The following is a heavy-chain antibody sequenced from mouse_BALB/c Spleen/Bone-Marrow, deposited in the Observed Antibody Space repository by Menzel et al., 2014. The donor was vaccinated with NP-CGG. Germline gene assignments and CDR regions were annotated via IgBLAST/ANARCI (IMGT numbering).Heavy chain of an antibody. D-gene: IGHD2-4*01. Sequence: EVQVVESGGGLVKPGGSLKLSCAASGFTFSTYAMSWVRQTPEKRLEWVATINSGGTYIYYADSVKGRFTISRDNAKNTLYLQMSSLRSEDTAMFYCAGPRMITTYFDVWGAGTTVTVSS. CDR3: AGPRMITTYFDV. J-gene: IGHJ1*01. CDR1: GFTFSTYA. CDR2: INSGGTYI. V-gene: IGHV5-9-3*01.